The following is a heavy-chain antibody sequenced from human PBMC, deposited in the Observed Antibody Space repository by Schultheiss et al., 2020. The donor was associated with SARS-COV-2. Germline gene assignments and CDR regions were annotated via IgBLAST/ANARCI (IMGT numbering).Heavy chain of an antibody. D-gene: IGHD3-3*01. V-gene: IGHV3-9*01. CDR3: ARAPPRDYDFWSGYYSGIYYYMDV. Sequence: GGSLRLSCAASGFTFDDYAMHWVRQAPGKGLEWVSGISWNSGSIGYADSVKGRFTISRDNAKNSLYLQMNSLRAEDTAVYYCARAPPRDYDFWSGYYSGIYYYMDVWGKGTTVTVSS. CDR1: GFTFDDYA. J-gene: IGHJ6*03. CDR2: ISWNSGSI.